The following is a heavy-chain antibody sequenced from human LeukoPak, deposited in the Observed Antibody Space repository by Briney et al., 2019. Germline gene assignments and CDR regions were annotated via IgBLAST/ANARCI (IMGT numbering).Heavy chain of an antibody. CDR2: IRNNGGRP. Sequence: GGSLRLSCAGSGFSFSSNTMSWGRQAPGRGLEWVSTIRNNGGRPDYAVSVKRRFTISTDNSKTTLYLHMDILRAEDTAVYYCARDEDTSALSEYWGQGTLVTVSS. CDR1: GFSFSSNT. D-gene: IGHD2/OR15-2a*01. J-gene: IGHJ4*02. V-gene: IGHV3-23*01. CDR3: ARDEDTSALSEY.